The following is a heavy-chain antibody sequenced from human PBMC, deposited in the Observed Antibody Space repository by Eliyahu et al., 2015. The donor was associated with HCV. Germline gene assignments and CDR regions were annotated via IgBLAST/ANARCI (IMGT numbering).Heavy chain of an antibody. J-gene: IGHJ4*02. Sequence: QLQLQESGPGLVKPSETLSLTCTVSGGSISXSSYYWGWIRQPPGKGLEWIGSIYYSGSTYYNPSLKSRVTISVDTSKNQFSLKLSSVTAADTAVYYCARDSRGGYSNYGRFDYWGQGTLVTVSS. V-gene: IGHV4-39*07. D-gene: IGHD4-11*01. CDR2: IYYSGST. CDR1: GGSISXSSYY. CDR3: ARDSRGGYSNYGRFDY.